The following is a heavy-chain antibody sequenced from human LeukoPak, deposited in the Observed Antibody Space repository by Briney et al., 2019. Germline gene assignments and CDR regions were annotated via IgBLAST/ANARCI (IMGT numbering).Heavy chain of an antibody. CDR1: GFTFSNYE. D-gene: IGHD4-17*01. V-gene: IGHV3-48*03. Sequence: GRSLRLSCAASGFTFSNYEMNWVRQAPGRGLEWVSYISSSGLTMYYADSVKGRFIISRDNAKNTLYLQMNSLRAEDTAVYYCARRTTGDDYWGQGTLVTVSS. J-gene: IGHJ4*02. CDR2: ISSSGLTM. CDR3: ARRTTGDDY.